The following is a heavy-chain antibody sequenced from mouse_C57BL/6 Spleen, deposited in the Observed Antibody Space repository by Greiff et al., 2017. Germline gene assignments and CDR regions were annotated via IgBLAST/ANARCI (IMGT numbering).Heavy chain of an antibody. J-gene: IGHJ4*01. Sequence: QVQLQQSGTELVKPGASVKLSCKASGYTFTSYWMHWVKQRPGQGLEWIGNINPSNGGTNYNEKFKSKATLTVDKSSSTAYMQLSSLTSEDSAVYYCAKEGYYGSSLYAMDYWGQGTSVTVSS. V-gene: IGHV1-53*01. CDR3: AKEGYYGSSLYAMDY. CDR1: GYTFTSYW. D-gene: IGHD1-1*01. CDR2: INPSNGGT.